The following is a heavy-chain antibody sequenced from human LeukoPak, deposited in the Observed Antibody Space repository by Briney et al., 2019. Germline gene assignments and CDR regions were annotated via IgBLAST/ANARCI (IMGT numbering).Heavy chain of an antibody. V-gene: IGHV1-2*02. CDR2: INPNSGGT. CDR3: ARVPHRGTIVELPGTILDAFDI. CDR1: GYTLTVTGYY. Sequence: ASVKVSCTVAGYTLTVTGYYIHWVRRAPGQGLEWMGWINPNSGGTNYAQRFQGRITMTRDTSISTACMELSSLRSDDTALYYCARVPHRGTIVELPGTILDAFDIWSQGTMVTVSS. J-gene: IGHJ3*02. D-gene: IGHD1-7*01.